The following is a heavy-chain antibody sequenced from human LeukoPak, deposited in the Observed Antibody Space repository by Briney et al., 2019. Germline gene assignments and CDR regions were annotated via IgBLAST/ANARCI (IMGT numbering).Heavy chain of an antibody. J-gene: IGHJ2*01. Sequence: PSQTLSLTCTVSGGSISSGGYYWTWIRQHPGKGLEWIGYIYYSGSTYYNPSLKSRVTISVDTSKNQFSLRLSSVTAADTAVYYCARAPGVAEVGRLDLWGRGTLVTVSS. CDR2: IYYSGST. D-gene: IGHD7-27*01. CDR3: ARAPGVAEVGRLDL. CDR1: GGSISSGGYY. V-gene: IGHV4-31*03.